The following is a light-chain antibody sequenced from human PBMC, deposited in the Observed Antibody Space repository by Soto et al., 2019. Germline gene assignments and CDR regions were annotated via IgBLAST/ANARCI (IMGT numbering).Light chain of an antibody. CDR3: QSYDTSLGAYV. V-gene: IGLV1-40*01. J-gene: IGLJ1*01. CDR1: SSNIGAGYD. Sequence: QSVLTQPPSVSGAPGQRVTISCTGSSSNIGAGYDVHWYQHLPGTAPKLLIYGNNNRPSGVPDRFSGSKSGTSASLAITGLQAEDEADYYCQSYDTSLGAYVFGSGTKVTVL. CDR2: GNN.